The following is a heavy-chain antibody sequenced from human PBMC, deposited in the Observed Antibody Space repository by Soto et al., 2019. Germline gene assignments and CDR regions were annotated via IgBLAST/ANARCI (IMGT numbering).Heavy chain of an antibody. V-gene: IGHV3-15*01. CDR2: IKSKTDGGTT. D-gene: IGHD2-2*01. CDR3: TKDFFDSTPSSYGMDV. Sequence: GGSLRLSCAASGFTFSNAWMSWVRQAPGKGLEWVGRIKSKTDGGTTDYAAPVKGRFTISRDDSKNTLYLQMNSLKTEDTAVYYCTKDFFDSTPSSYGMDVWGQGTTVTSP. J-gene: IGHJ6*02. CDR1: GFTFSNAW.